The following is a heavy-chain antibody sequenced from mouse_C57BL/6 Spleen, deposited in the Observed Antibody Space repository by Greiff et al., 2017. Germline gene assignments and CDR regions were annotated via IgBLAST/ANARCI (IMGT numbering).Heavy chain of an antibody. CDR1: GYTFTSYG. V-gene: IGHV1-81*01. CDR3: ARKGDGDSSGYYY. D-gene: IGHD3-2*02. Sequence: QVQLQQSGAELARPGASVKLSCKASGYTFTSYGISWVKQRPGQGLEWIGEIYPRSGNTYYNEKFKGKATLTADKSSSTAYMELRSLTSEDSAVYFCARKGDGDSSGYYYWGQGTTLTVSS. CDR2: IYPRSGNT. J-gene: IGHJ2*01.